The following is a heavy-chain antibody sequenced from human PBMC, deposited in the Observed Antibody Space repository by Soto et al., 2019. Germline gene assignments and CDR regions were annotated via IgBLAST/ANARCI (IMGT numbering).Heavy chain of an antibody. J-gene: IGHJ4*02. CDR3: ARFQSSVAGTLADY. Sequence: ASVKVSCKASGYTFTGYYMHWVRQAPGQGLEWMGWVNPNSGGTNYAQSFQGGVTMTRDTSISTAYMEVHRLRSDDTAVYYCARFQSSVAGTLADYWGQGTLVTVSS. CDR2: VNPNSGGT. CDR1: GYTFTGYY. V-gene: IGHV1-2*02. D-gene: IGHD6-19*01.